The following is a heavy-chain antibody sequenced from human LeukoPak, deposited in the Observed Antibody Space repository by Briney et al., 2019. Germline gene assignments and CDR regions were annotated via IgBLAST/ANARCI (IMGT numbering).Heavy chain of an antibody. V-gene: IGHV3-21*01. CDR3: ARGVELLWFGELLDWFDP. Sequence: PGGSLRLSCAASGFTFSSYSMNWVRQAPGKGLEWVSSISSSSSYIFYADSVKGRFTISRDNAKNSLYLQMNSLRAEDTAVYYCARGVELLWFGELLDWFDPWGQGTLVTVSS. CDR1: GFTFSSYS. CDR2: ISSSSSYI. D-gene: IGHD3-10*01. J-gene: IGHJ5*02.